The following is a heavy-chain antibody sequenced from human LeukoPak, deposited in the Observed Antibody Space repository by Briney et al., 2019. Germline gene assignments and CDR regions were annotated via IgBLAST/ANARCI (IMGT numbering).Heavy chain of an antibody. J-gene: IGHJ6*03. CDR1: GFPFSSYS. Sequence: GGSLRLSCAASGFPFSSYSMNWVRQAPGKGREWVSYISSSSTIYYADPAKGRFTIYRNNAKNSPSLQMNRLRAAAPPAYSFAGGPGSSVPEDYYMDVWGKGTTVTVSS. D-gene: IGHD3-16*01. CDR3: AGGPGSSVPEDYYMDV. V-gene: IGHV3-48*01. CDR2: ISSSSTI.